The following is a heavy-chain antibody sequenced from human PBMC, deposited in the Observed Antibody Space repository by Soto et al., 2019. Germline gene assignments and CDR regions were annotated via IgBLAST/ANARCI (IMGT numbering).Heavy chain of an antibody. J-gene: IGHJ4*02. CDR1: GGSITSSSYY. CDR2: IYYSGRA. D-gene: IGHD3-22*01. CDR3: ARPKSEKTYDSSGYVDY. V-gene: IGHV4-39*01. Sequence: PSETLSLTCTVSGGSITSSSYYWGWIRQPPGKGLEWIGSIYYSGRAYYSPSLKSRVTISVDTSKNQFSLKLSSVTAAETAVYYCARPKSEKTYDSSGYVDYWGQGTLVTVSS.